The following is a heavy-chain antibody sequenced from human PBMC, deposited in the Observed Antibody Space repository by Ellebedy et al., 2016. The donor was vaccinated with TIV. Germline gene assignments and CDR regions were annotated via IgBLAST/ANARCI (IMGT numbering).Heavy chain of an antibody. D-gene: IGHD6-19*01. CDR2: INHSGST. J-gene: IGHJ4*02. CDR1: GGSFSGYY. Sequence: MPSETLSLTCAVYGGSFSGYYWSWIRQPPGKGLEWIGEINHSGSTNYNPSLKSLVTISVDTSKNQFSLKLSSVTAADTAVYYCARVTSGWPKSNSYYFDYWGQGTLVTVSS. CDR3: ARVTSGWPKSNSYYFDY. V-gene: IGHV4-34*09.